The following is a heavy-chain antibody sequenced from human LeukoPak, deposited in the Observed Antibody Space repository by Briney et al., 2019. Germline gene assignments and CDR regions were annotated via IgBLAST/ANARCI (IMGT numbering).Heavy chain of an antibody. Sequence: GGSLRLSCAASGFTFSSYAMSWARQAPGKGLEWISAISGSGGSTYYADSVKGRFTISRDNSKNTLYLQMNSLRAEDTAVYYCAKRRGLELLYYYYMDVWGKGTTVTVSS. CDR1: GFTFSSYA. D-gene: IGHD1-7*01. CDR3: AKRRGLELLYYYYMDV. V-gene: IGHV3-23*01. J-gene: IGHJ6*03. CDR2: ISGSGGST.